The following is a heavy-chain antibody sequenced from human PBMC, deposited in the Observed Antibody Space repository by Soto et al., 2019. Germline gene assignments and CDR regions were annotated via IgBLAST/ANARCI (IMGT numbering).Heavy chain of an antibody. D-gene: IGHD6-13*01. J-gene: IGHJ4*02. CDR3: ARDGIAASGFFDY. CDR2: ISRDGNTI. Sequence: GGSLRLSCAASGFTFSDYYMTWIRQPPGKGLECVSYISRDGNTIHYADSVKGRFTISRDNAKKSLYLQMNSLRAEDTAVYYCARDGIAASGFFDYWGQGXLVTVYS. V-gene: IGHV3-11*01. CDR1: GFTFSDYY.